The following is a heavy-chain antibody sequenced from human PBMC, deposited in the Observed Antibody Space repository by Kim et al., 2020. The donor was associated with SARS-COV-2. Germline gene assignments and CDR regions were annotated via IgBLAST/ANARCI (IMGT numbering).Heavy chain of an antibody. D-gene: IGHD1-7*01. CDR3: ARGRGYNWNYLDAFDI. V-gene: IGHV1-69*01. J-gene: IGHJ3*02. Sequence: QKFQGRVTITADESTSTAYMELSSLTSEDTAVYYCARGRGYNWNYLDAFDIWGQGTMVTVSS.